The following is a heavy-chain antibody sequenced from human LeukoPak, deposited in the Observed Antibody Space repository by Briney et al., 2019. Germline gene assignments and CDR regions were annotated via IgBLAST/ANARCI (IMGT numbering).Heavy chain of an antibody. CDR1: GGSISSYY. CDR3: ARSQWLIALDY. V-gene: IGHV4-59*12. J-gene: IGHJ4*02. Sequence: SETLSLTCTVSGGSISSYYWSWIRQPPGKGLERIGYIYYSGSTNYNPSLKSRVTISVDTSKNQFSLRLSSVTAADTAVYYCARSQWLIALDYWGQGTLVTVSS. D-gene: IGHD6-19*01. CDR2: IYYSGST.